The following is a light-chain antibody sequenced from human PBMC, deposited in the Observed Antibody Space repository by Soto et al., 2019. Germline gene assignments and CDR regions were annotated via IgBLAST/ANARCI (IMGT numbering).Light chain of an antibody. CDR2: GAS. CDR3: QQXXXXXRT. CDR1: QSVSSSY. Sequence: EIVLTQSPGTLSLSPGERATLSCRASQSVSSSYLAWYQQKPGQAPRLLIYGASSRATGIPDRFSGSGSGTDFTLTXXXXXXXXFAVYYCQQXXXXXRTFGQ. V-gene: IGKV3-20*01. J-gene: IGKJ1*01.